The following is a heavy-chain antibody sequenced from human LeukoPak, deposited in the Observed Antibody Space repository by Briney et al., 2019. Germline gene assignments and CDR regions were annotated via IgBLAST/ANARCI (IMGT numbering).Heavy chain of an antibody. CDR2: INHSGST. CDR3: ARGGGSSASGDWFDP. CDR1: GGSFSGYY. J-gene: IGHJ5*02. Sequence: PSETLSLTCAVYGGSFSGYYWSWIRQPPGKGLEWIGEINHSGSTNYNPSLKSRVTISVDTSKNQFSLKLSSVTAADTAVYYCARGGGSSASGDWFDPWGQGTLVTVSS. V-gene: IGHV4-34*01. D-gene: IGHD2-2*01.